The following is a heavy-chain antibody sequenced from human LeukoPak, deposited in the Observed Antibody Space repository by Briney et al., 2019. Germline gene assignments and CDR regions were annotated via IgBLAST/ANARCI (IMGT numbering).Heavy chain of an antibody. J-gene: IGHJ4*02. D-gene: IGHD6-13*01. CDR2: IYYIGST. Sequence: SETLSLTCTVSGGSISSYYWSWIRQPPGKGLEWIGYIYYIGSTNYNPSLKSRVTISVDTSKNQFSLKLSSVTAADTAVYSCARGYSSSWYGFDYWGQGTLVTVSS. CDR1: GGSISSYY. V-gene: IGHV4-59*01. CDR3: ARGYSSSWYGFDY.